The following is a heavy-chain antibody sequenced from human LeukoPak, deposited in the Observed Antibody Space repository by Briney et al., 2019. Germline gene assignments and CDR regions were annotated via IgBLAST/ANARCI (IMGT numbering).Heavy chain of an antibody. D-gene: IGHD6-19*01. CDR3: VREGLAGGDY. Sequence: ASVKVSCKASGYTFPTYNLNWVRQAPGQGLEWMGWIDTNTGNPTYAQGFTGRFVFSLDTSVSTAYLQINSLKAEDTAVFYCVREGLAGGDYWGQGTLVTVSS. J-gene: IGHJ4*02. V-gene: IGHV7-4-1*02. CDR1: GYTFPTYN. CDR2: IDTNTGNP.